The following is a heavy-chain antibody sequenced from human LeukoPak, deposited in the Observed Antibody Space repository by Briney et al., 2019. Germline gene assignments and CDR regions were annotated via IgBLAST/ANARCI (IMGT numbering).Heavy chain of an antibody. J-gene: IGHJ4*02. D-gene: IGHD6-13*01. Sequence: PGGSLRLSCAASGFTFSSYSMNWVRQAPGKGLEWVSSISSSSSYIYYADSVKGRFTISRDNAKNSLYLQMNSLRAEDTAVYYCAKDFQYSSSWYRVEGYFDYWGQGTLVTVSS. V-gene: IGHV3-21*01. CDR2: ISSSSSYI. CDR1: GFTFSSYS. CDR3: AKDFQYSSSWYRVEGYFDY.